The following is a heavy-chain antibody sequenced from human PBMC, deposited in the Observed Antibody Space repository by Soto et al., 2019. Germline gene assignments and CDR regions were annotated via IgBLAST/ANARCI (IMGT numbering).Heavy chain of an antibody. CDR3: ARSLGPKDIVVVVAATPSGYFDY. J-gene: IGHJ4*02. D-gene: IGHD2-15*01. Sequence: SETLSLTCAVSGYSISSGYYWGWIRQPPGKGLEWIGSIHHSGSTHYNPSLKSRVTISVDTSKNQFSLKLSSVTAADTAVYYCARSLGPKDIVVVVAATPSGYFDYWGQGTLVTVSS. CDR1: GYSISSGYY. CDR2: IHHSGST. V-gene: IGHV4-38-2*01.